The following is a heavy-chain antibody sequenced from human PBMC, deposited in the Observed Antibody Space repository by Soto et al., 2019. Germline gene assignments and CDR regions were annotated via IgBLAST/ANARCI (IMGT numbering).Heavy chain of an antibody. J-gene: IGHJ4*02. Sequence: PSETLSLTCTVSGGSISNYFWNWIRQPPGKGLEWIGYMHYSGSTNYNPSLKSRVTMSVDTSKNHFSLNLKSVTAADTAVYFCAKHAFGSGHFDYWGQGIQVTVSS. CDR3: AKHAFGSGHFDY. D-gene: IGHD3-16*01. V-gene: IGHV4-59*01. CDR1: GGSISNYF. CDR2: MHYSGST.